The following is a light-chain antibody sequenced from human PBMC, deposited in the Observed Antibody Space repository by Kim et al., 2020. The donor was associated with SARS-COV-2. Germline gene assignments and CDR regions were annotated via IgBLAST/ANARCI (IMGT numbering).Light chain of an antibody. CDR2: RSS. CDR3: SAWDSSLNAWV. CDR1: SNNVGNQG. Sequence: QAGLTQPPSVSKGLRQTATLTCTGNSNNVGNQGAAWLQQHQGHPPKLLSYRSSNRPSGISERVSTSRSENTASLTITGLQPEDEADYYCSAWDSSLNAWVFGGGTQLTVL. V-gene: IGLV10-54*01. J-gene: IGLJ3*02.